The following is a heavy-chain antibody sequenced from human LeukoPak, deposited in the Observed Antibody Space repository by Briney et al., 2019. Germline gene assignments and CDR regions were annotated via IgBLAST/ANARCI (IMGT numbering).Heavy chain of an antibody. D-gene: IGHD4-17*01. CDR1: GYSISSGYY. CDR2: IYHSGRT. CDR3: ARVSIGDYGDYGVDY. V-gene: IGHV4-38-2*02. J-gene: IGHJ4*02. Sequence: KPSETLSLTCTVSGYSISSGYYWGWIRQPPGKGLEWIGSIYHSGRTFYNPSLKSRVTISVDPSKNQFSLKLSSVTAADTAVYYCARVSIGDYGDYGVDYWGQGTLVTVSS.